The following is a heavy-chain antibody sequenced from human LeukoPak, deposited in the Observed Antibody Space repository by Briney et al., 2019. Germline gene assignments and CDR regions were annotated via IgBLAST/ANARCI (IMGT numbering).Heavy chain of an antibody. D-gene: IGHD6-6*01. Sequence: SETLSLTCAVYGGSFSGYYWSWIRQPPGKGLEWIGYIYHSGSTNYNPSLQGRVTISVDTSKNQFSLNLNSVTAADTAVYYCARGEAARLHFQNWGQGTLVTVSS. CDR1: GGSFSGYY. J-gene: IGHJ1*01. CDR3: ARGEAARLHFQN. V-gene: IGHV4-59*01. CDR2: IYHSGST.